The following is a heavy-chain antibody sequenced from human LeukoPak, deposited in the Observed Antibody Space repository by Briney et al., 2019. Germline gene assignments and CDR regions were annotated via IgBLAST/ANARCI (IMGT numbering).Heavy chain of an antibody. CDR2: ISGSGGST. D-gene: IGHD5-24*01. CDR3: AKDGWLQSEYYFDY. Sequence: SGGSLRLSCAASGFTFSSYAMSWVRQAPGKGLEWVSAISGSGGSTYYADSVKGRFTISRDNSKNTLYLQMNSLRAEDTAVYYCAKDGWLQSEYYFDYWGQGTLVTASS. V-gene: IGHV3-23*01. CDR1: GFTFSSYA. J-gene: IGHJ4*02.